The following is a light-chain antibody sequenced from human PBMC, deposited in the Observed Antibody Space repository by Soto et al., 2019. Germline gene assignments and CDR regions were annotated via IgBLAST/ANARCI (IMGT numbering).Light chain of an antibody. CDR3: QQYGSSRT. CDR1: QSVSSSY. V-gene: IGKV3-20*01. J-gene: IGKJ1*01. CDR2: GAS. Sequence: IVLTQSPGTLSSSPGERATLSCRASQSVSSSYLAWYQQKPGQAPRLLIYGASSRATGIPDRFSGSGSGTDFTLTISRLEPEDFAVYYCQQYGSSRTFGQGTKVDIK.